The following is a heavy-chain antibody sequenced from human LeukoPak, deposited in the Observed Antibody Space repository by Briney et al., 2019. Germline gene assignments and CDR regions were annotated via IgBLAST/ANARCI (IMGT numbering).Heavy chain of an antibody. CDR2: LSGSGSTT. D-gene: IGHD3-10*01. Sequence: TGGSLRISCGAPGITFSSYPMSWGRQAPEKGLEWVSALSGSGSTTSYADYVKGRFAISRDNSKNTLYLQMNSLRAEDTAVYYCAKTYFGSGSYYSGPNDSWGQGTLVTVSS. J-gene: IGHJ4*02. V-gene: IGHV3-23*01. CDR3: AKTYFGSGSYYSGPNDS. CDR1: GITFSSYP.